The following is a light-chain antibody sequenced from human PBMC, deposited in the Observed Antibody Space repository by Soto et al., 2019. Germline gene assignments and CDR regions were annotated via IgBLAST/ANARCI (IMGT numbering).Light chain of an antibody. CDR3: QQYESFPLT. CDR1: QGINKF. Sequence: DIQMTQSPSSLSASVGDSVTITCRASQGINKFLAWFQQKPGTAPKSLISTASRLQSGVPSRFSGSGSGTHFTLTINNLQPEDFATDYGQQYESFPLTFGGGTRVEIK. J-gene: IGKJ4*01. CDR2: TAS. V-gene: IGKV1-16*01.